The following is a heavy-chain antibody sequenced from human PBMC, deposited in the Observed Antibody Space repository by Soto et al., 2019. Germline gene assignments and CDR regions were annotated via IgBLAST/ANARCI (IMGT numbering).Heavy chain of an antibody. CDR2: IYYSGST. V-gene: IGHV4-39*01. D-gene: IGHD3-10*02. CDR1: GGSISSSSYY. CDR3: SCLCLGDGGDLRSY. J-gene: IGHJ4*02. Sequence: SETLSLTCTVSGGSISSSSYYWGWIRQPPGKGLEWIGSIYYSGSTYYNPSLKSRVTISVDTSKNQFSLKLSSVTAADTAVYCCSCLCLGDGGDLRSYWGRGSLDPVSS.